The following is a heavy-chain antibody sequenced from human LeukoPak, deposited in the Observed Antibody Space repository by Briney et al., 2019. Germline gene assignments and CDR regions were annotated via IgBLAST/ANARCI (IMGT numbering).Heavy chain of an antibody. CDR3: AREMRPATTTLVAY. CDR2: INPNSGNT. CDR1: GYIFTGYW. V-gene: IGHV1-2*02. Sequence: ASVQVSCKASGYIFTGYWIHWVRQAPGQGLEWMGFINPNSGNTNYAQKFQGGVTMTRDTSINTAYMELNGLTGDDTAVYYCAREMRPATTTLVAYWGQGTLVTVSS. J-gene: IGHJ4*02. D-gene: IGHD1-1*01.